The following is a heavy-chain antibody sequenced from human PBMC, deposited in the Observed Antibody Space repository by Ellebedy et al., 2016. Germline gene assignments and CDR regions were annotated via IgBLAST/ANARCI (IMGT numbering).Heavy chain of an antibody. J-gene: IGHJ4*02. CDR3: ALPFCSGGNCYLKY. Sequence: GESLKISCKGSGSSFSTYWIGWVRQMPGKGLEYMGIIYPYDSETRYSPSFQGQVTMSVDKSISTAYLQWTSLKASDTAMYYCALPFCSGGNCYLKYWGQGTLVTVPS. V-gene: IGHV5-51*01. CDR1: GSSFSTYW. D-gene: IGHD2-15*01. CDR2: IYPYDSET.